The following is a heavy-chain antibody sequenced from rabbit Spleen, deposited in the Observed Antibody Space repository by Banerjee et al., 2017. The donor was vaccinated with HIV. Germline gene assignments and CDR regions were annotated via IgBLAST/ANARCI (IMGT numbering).Heavy chain of an antibody. J-gene: IGHJ4*01. D-gene: IGHD4-1*01. CDR1: GFDLSSYYY. Sequence: QSLEESGGDLVKPEGSLTLTCIASGFDLSSYYYMCWVRQAPGKGLEWIGCIYVGDGYTWYATWAKGRFTISKTSSTTVTLQMTSLTAADTATYFCARDPYSNGGLWGPGTLVTVS. CDR3: ARDPYSNGGL. CDR2: IYVGDGYT. V-gene: IGHV1S40*01.